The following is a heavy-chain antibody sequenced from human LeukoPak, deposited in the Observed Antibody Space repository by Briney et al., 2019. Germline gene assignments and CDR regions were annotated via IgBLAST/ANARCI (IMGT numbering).Heavy chain of an antibody. CDR3: VRDLGHSRHYFEY. V-gene: IGHV3-7*01. D-gene: IGHD7-27*01. CDR1: GFSFSSFF. CDR2: ISQDESET. Sequence: GGSLKLSCAASGFSFSSFFLNWVRLTPGRELEWVACISQDESETFYMDSVRGRFTISRDNTKKSLYLQMNSLRAEDTAVYFCVRDLGHSRHYFEYWGQGALDTVSS. J-gene: IGHJ4*02.